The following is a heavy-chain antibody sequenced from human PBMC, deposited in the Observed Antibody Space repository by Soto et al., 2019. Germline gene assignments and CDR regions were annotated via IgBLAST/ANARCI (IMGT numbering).Heavy chain of an antibody. Sequence: PSETLSLTCTVSGGSISSDSYYWGWIRQSPEKGLEWIASISYSGSTYYNPTLKSRLIISVDTSKSQFSLKLSSVTAADTAVYYCGRQPGHCGSTTCFGYYSVDVWGQGTTVTVSS. V-gene: IGHV4-39*01. J-gene: IGHJ6*02. CDR2: ISYSGST. D-gene: IGHD2-2*01. CDR3: GRQPGHCGSTTCFGYYSVDV. CDR1: GGSISSDSYY.